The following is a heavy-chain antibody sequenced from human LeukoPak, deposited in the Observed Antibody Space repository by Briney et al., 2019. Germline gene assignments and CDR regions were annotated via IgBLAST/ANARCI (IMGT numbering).Heavy chain of an antibody. CDR2: TYYRSKWFN. CDR3: ARYVYGGNTGGIDY. CDR1: GDSVSTNSAA. J-gene: IGHJ4*02. Sequence: SQTLPLTCATSGDSVSTNSAAWSWIRQSPSRGLEWLGRTYYRSKWFNDYAVSVRSRITITPDTSKNQFSLQLNSVTPEDTAVYFCARYVYGGNTGGIDYWGQGTLVTVSS. D-gene: IGHD4-23*01. V-gene: IGHV6-1*01.